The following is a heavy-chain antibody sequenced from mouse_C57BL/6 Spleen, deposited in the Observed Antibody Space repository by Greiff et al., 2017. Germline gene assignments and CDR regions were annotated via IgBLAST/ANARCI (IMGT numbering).Heavy chain of an antibody. Sequence: VQLKQSGAELVRPGASVKLSCTASGFNIKDDYMHWVKQRPEQGLEWIGWIDPENGDTEYASKFQGKATITADTSSNTAYLQLSSLTSEDTAVYYCTTSGAQAYWGQGTTLTVSS. CDR3: TTSGAQAY. CDR2: IDPENGDT. D-gene: IGHD3-2*02. CDR1: GFNIKDDY. V-gene: IGHV14-4*01. J-gene: IGHJ2*01.